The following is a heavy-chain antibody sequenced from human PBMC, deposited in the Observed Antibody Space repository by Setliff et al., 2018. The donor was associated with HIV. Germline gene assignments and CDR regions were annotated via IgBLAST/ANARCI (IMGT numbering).Heavy chain of an antibody. J-gene: IGHJ5*02. V-gene: IGHV4-39*01. Sequence: SETLSLTCTVSGGSISTTTYFWTWIRQPPGKGLEWIGSIHDSGRTYYNPSLKSRVTISVDTSKNQFSLKLSSVTAADTAVYYCAAATTLLSPRAWGQGTLVTVSS. CDR1: GGSISTTTYF. D-gene: IGHD2-15*01. CDR2: IHDSGRT. CDR3: AAATTLLSPRA.